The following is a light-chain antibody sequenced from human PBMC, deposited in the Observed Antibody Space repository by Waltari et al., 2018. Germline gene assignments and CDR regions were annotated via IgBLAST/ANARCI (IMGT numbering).Light chain of an antibody. CDR2: AAS. J-gene: IGKJ3*01. Sequence: EIVLTQSPATLSLSPGERATLSCRASHSVSSNLAWYQHKPGQTPRLLIYAASNRATGIPARFSGSGSGTDFTLTISSLEPEDFAVYYCQQRSTWPEVTFGPGTKVDIK. V-gene: IGKV3-11*01. CDR3: QQRSTWPEVT. CDR1: HSVSSN.